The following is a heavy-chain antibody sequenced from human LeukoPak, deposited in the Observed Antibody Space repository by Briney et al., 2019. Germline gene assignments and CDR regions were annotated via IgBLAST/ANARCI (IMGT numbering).Heavy chain of an antibody. CDR3: ARSQGYQLPFDY. V-gene: IGHV3-53*01. Sequence: QPGGSLRLSCAASGFTVSSNYMSWVRQAPGKGLEWVSVIYSGGSTYYADSVKGRFTISRDNSNNTLYLQMNSLRAEDTAVYYCARSQGYQLPFDYWGQGTLVTVSS. CDR1: GFTVSSNY. J-gene: IGHJ4*02. CDR2: IYSGGST. D-gene: IGHD2-2*01.